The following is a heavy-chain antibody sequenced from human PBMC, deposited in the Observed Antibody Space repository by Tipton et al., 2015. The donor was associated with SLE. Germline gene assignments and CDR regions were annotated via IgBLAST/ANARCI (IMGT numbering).Heavy chain of an antibody. CDR2: ISYDGSNK. J-gene: IGHJ6*02. Sequence: RSLRLSCAASGFTFSSYAMHWVRQAPGKGLEWVAVISYDGSNKYYADSVKGRFTISRDNSKNTLYLQMNSLRAEDTAVYYCARELLPYYGMDVWGQGTTVIVSS. CDR3: ARELLPYYGMDV. D-gene: IGHD2-15*01. V-gene: IGHV3-30*04. CDR1: GFTFSSYA.